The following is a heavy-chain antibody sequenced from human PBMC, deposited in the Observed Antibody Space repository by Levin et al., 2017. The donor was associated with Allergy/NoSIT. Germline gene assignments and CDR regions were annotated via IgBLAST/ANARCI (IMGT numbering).Heavy chain of an antibody. Sequence: KISCKASGGTFSSYTISWVRQAPGQGLEWMGRIIPILGIANYAQKFQGRVTITADKSTSTAYMELSSLRSEDTAVYYCARVGDTAMVLGSGYFDLWGRGTLVTVSS. CDR2: IIPILGIA. CDR3: ARVGDTAMVLGSGYFDL. V-gene: IGHV1-69*02. CDR1: GGTFSSYT. J-gene: IGHJ2*01. D-gene: IGHD5-18*01.